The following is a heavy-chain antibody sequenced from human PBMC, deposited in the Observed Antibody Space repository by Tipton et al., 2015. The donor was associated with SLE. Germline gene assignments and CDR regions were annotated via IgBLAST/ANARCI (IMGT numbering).Heavy chain of an antibody. CDR1: GYTSTNYQ. Sequence: QLVQSGAEVKKPGASVKVSCKAYGYTSTNYQFHWVRRAPGQGLEWMGIINPGADYTTYAQNFQGRVTMTRDMSRNTVYMELSGLRSEDTAIYYCARESDSPDVWGQGTTVTVPS. CDR3: ARESDSPDV. CDR2: INPGADYT. V-gene: IGHV1-46*03. D-gene: IGHD2-15*01. J-gene: IGHJ6*02.